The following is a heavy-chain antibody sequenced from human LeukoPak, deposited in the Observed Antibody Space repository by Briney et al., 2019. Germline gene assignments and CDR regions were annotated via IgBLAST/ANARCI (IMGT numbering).Heavy chain of an antibody. Sequence: GGSLRLSCAASGFTFSSYGMRWVRQAPGKGLEWVAFISYDGSNNYYADSVKGRFTISRDNSKNTLYLQMSSLRAEDTALYYCAKTLATGGGSYDMGGWGQGTTVT. CDR3: AKTLATGGGSYDMGG. D-gene: IGHD2-8*02. CDR2: ISYDGSNN. CDR1: GFTFSSYG. V-gene: IGHV3-30*18. J-gene: IGHJ6*02.